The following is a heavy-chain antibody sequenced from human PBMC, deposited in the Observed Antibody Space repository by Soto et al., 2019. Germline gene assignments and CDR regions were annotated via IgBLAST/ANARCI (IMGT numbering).Heavy chain of an antibody. D-gene: IGHD6-19*01. CDR3: ASSLLGNGWSQPLGKY. Sequence: QVQLVQSGAEVKKPGASVKVSCKASGYTFTGYNMHWVRQAPGQGLEWMGWITPNSGATKYAQKFQGRVTMTRDTPIDTAYMNLSRMTSDDTAVYYCASSLLGNGWSQPLGKYWGQVTLVTVSS. J-gene: IGHJ4*02. CDR1: GYTFTGYN. V-gene: IGHV1-2*02. CDR2: ITPNSGAT.